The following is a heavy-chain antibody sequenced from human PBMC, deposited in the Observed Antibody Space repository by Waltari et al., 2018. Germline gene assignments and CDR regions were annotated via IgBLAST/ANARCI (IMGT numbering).Heavy chain of an antibody. Sequence: EVEVVDYGGGLVQTGGSLRLYCEASRFTVSSIYMNWVRQPPAKWLEWVSVIYSGGDTYYADSVKGRFTMSRDNSENTLFLQMNSLRPEDTAVYYCPRSKGVVPAAIYTWGQGTLVTVSS. CDR3: PRSKGVVPAAIYT. D-gene: IGHD2-2*01. V-gene: IGHV3-66*02. CDR2: IYSGGDT. J-gene: IGHJ5*02. CDR1: RFTVSSIY.